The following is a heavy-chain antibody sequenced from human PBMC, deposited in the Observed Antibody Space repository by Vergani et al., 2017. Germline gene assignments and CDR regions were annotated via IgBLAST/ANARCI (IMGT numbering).Heavy chain of an antibody. D-gene: IGHD1-1*01. Sequence: QVQLVQSGAEVKKPGASVRVSCKSSGYTFKHYSIHWVRQAPGQGLEWMGWINPNSGGTNYLERFQGRIFMTRDTSISTVYMELSMLKSDDTAVYYCARGNNWQTTIDLYWGQGTLVTVSS. CDR3: ARGNNWQTTIDLY. J-gene: IGHJ4*02. CDR2: INPNSGGT. V-gene: IGHV1-2*02. CDR1: GYTFKHYS.